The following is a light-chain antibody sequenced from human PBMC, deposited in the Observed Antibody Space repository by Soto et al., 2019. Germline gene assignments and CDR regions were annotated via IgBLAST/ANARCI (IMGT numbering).Light chain of an antibody. J-gene: IGKJ5*01. Sequence: EIVLTQSPATLSLSPGERATLSCRASQSVNNYLAWYQQKPGQAPRLLIYDASNRATGIPARFSGSGSGTDFTLTISSLEPEDFAVYYCQQRSNWPPRITFGQGTRLEIE. CDR1: QSVNNY. CDR3: QQRSNWPPRIT. V-gene: IGKV3-11*01. CDR2: DAS.